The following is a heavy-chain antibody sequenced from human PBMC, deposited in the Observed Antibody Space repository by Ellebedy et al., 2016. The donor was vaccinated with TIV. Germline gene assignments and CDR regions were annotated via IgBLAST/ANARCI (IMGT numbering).Heavy chain of an antibody. CDR1: GYTFTSYG. CDR3: ARSTIAVASSVMRD. Sequence: ASVKVSCKASGYTFTSYGISWVRQAPGQGLEWMGWISAYNGNTNYAQKLQGRVTMTTDTSTSTAYIELSSLRSEDTAVYYCARSTIAVASSVMRDWGQGTLVTVSS. D-gene: IGHD6-19*01. J-gene: IGHJ4*02. CDR2: ISAYNGNT. V-gene: IGHV1-18*01.